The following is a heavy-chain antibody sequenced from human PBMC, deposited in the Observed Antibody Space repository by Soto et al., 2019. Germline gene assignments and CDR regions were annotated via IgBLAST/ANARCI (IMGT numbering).Heavy chain of an antibody. V-gene: IGHV4-59*01. D-gene: IGHD2-21*02. CDR1: GGSISSYY. J-gene: IGHJ5*02. CDR2: IYYSGST. Sequence: SETLSLTCTVSGGSISSYYWSWIRQPPGKGLEWIGYIYYSGSTNYNPSLKSRVTISVDTSKNQFSLKLSSVTAADTAVYYCARDFGVVVTASKYNWFVPWGQGTLVTVSS. CDR3: ARDFGVVVTASKYNWFVP.